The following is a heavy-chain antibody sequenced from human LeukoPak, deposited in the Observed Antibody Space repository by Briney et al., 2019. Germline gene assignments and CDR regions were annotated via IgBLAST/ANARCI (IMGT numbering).Heavy chain of an antibody. V-gene: IGHV3-23*01. J-gene: IGHJ4*02. CDR3: ANRGRWSGAY. Sequence: GGSLRLSCAASGFTFSSYAMSWVRQAPGKGLEWVSAISGSGGSTYYADSAKGRFTISRDNSKNTLYLQMNSLRAEDTAVYYCANRGRWSGAYWGQGTLVTVSS. CDR1: GFTFSSYA. CDR2: ISGSGGST. D-gene: IGHD4-23*01.